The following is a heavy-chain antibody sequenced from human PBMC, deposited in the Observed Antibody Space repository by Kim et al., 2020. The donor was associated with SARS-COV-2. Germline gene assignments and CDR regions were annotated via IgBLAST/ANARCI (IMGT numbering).Heavy chain of an antibody. CDR1: GFSFSAYD. Sequence: GGSLRLSCATSGFSFSAYDMNWVRQAPGKGLEWLSFITKSSTTIYYADSVKGRFTISRDNAKNSLYLQMNSLRDEDTAVCYCVRDRMGGAFDVWGQWTMVTVSS. CDR3: VRDRMGGAFDV. J-gene: IGHJ3*01. V-gene: IGHV3-48*02. CDR2: ITKSSTTI. D-gene: IGHD3-16*01.